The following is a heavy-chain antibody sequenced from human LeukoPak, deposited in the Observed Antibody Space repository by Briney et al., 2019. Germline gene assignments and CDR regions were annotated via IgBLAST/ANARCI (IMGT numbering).Heavy chain of an antibody. V-gene: IGHV5-51*01. CDR2: IYPGDSDT. D-gene: IGHD3-22*01. J-gene: IGHJ4*02. CDR3: ARLIYYDSSGRGPLDY. CDR1: GYSFTSYW. Sequence: GESLKISCQGSGYSFTSYWIGWVRQMPGKGLEWMGIIYPGDSDTRYSPSFQGQVTISADKSISTAYLQWSSLKASDTAMYYCARLIYYDSSGRGPLDYWGQGTLVTVSS.